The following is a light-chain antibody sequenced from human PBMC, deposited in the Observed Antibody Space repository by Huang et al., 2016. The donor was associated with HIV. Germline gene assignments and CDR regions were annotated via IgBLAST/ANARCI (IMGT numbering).Light chain of an antibody. CDR3: QQLNSYPPT. CDR1: QGISSY. CDR2: DAS. Sequence: IQLTQSPSSLSASVGDRVTITCRASQGISSYLAWYQQKPGKAPKLLIYDASTLQSGGPSRFSGSGSGTDFTLTISSLQPEDFATYHCQQLNSYPPTFGQGAKVEIK. V-gene: IGKV1-9*01. J-gene: IGKJ1*01.